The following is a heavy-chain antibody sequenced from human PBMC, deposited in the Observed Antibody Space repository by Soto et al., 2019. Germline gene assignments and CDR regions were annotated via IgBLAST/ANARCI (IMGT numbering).Heavy chain of an antibody. Sequence: ASVKVSCKASGGTFSSYAISWVRQALGQGLEWMGGIIPIFGTANYAQKFQGRVTITADKSTSTAYMELSSLRSEDTAVYYCANSYYYDSSGYPPAPNWFDPWGQGTLVTVSS. CDR1: GGTFSSYA. CDR3: ANSYYYDSSGYPPAPNWFDP. D-gene: IGHD3-22*01. CDR2: IIPIFGTA. V-gene: IGHV1-69*06. J-gene: IGHJ5*02.